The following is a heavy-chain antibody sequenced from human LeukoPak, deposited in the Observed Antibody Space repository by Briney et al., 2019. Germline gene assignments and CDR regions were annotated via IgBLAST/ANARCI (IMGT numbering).Heavy chain of an antibody. J-gene: IGHJ4*02. D-gene: IGHD3-10*01. CDR3: ARLYGSGSYSDY. CDR2: IDYSGRT. CDR1: GGSISSSSYY. Sequence: SETLSLTCTVSGGSISSSSYYWGWIRQPTGKGLEWIGSIDYSGRTYYNPSLKSRVTISVDTSKKQFSLKLSSVTAADTAVYYCARLYGSGSYSDYWGQGTLVTVYS. V-gene: IGHV4-39*01.